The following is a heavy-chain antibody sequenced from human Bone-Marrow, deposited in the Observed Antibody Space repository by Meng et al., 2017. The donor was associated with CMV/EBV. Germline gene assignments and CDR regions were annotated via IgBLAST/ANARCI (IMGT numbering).Heavy chain of an antibody. CDR2: IYYSGST. D-gene: IGHD3-22*01. V-gene: IGHV4-39*07. Sequence: SETLSLTCTVSGGSISSSSYYWGWIRQPPGKGLEWIGSIYYSGSTYYNPSLMSRVTISVDTSKNQFSLKLSSVTAADTAVYYCARGNYDSSGYSKLNWFDPWGQGTLVTVSS. J-gene: IGHJ5*02. CDR1: GGSISSSSYY. CDR3: ARGNYDSSGYSKLNWFDP.